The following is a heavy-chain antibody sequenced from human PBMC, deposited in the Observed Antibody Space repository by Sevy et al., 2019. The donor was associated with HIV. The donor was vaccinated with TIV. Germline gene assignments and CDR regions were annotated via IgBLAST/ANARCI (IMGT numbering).Heavy chain of an antibody. CDR3: AMILGYCSSTSCYWGAFDI. V-gene: IGHV3-30-3*01. D-gene: IGHD2-2*01. CDR1: GFTFSSYD. CDR2: ISHDGSNK. Sequence: GGSLRLSCAASGFTFSSYDMHWVRQAPGKGLEWVAVISHDGSNKYYADSVKGRFTISRDNSKNTLYLQMNSLRAEDTAVYYCAMILGYCSSTSCYWGAFDIWGQGTMVTVSS. J-gene: IGHJ3*02.